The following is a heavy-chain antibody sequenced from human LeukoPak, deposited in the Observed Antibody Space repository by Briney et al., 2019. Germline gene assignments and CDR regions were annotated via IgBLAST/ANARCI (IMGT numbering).Heavy chain of an antibody. J-gene: IGHJ6*02. CDR3: ASGEAVIPYYYYGMDV. D-gene: IGHD4-11*01. CDR1: GYTFTSYG. V-gene: IGHV1-18*01. CDR2: INAYNGNT. Sequence: ASVKVSCKSSGYTFTSYGISWVRQAPGQGLEWMGWINAYNGNTNYAQNFQGRVTMTTDKSTSTAYLELRSLRSDDTAVYYCASGEAVIPYYYYGMDVWGQGTTVTVPS.